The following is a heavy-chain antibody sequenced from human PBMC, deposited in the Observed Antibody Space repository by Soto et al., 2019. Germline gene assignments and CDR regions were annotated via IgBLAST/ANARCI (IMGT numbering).Heavy chain of an antibody. D-gene: IGHD3-16*01. CDR2: ISASGSTT. CDR3: GKDPNGNYVGGFEF. Sequence: PGGSLRLSCAASGFTFNNYAMSWVRQAPGKGLEWVSGISASGSTTFYADSVKGRFTVSRDFSKNKLSLQMNSLRAEDTAVYFCGKDPNGNYVGGFEFWGPGTMVTVSS. CDR1: GFTFNNYA. V-gene: IGHV3-23*01. J-gene: IGHJ3*01.